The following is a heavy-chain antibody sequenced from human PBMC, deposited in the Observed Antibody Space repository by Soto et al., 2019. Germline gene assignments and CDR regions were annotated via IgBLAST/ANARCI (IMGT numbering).Heavy chain of an antibody. CDR3: ATVAQGYWFDP. J-gene: IGHJ5*02. D-gene: IGHD4-4*01. CDR2: IIPILGIA. V-gene: IGHV1-69*02. CDR1: GGTFSSYT. Sequence: ASVKVSCKASGGTFSSYTISWVRQAPGQGLEWMGRIIPILGIANYAQKFQGRVTITADTSTSTAYMELSSLRSEDTAVYYCATVAQGYWFDPWGQGTLVTVSS.